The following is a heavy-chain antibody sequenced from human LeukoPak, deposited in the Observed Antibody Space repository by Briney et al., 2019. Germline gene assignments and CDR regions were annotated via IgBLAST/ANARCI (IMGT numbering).Heavy chain of an antibody. V-gene: IGHV1-2*02. J-gene: IGHJ6*02. CDR3: ASRSRLELLNHYYYYGMDV. D-gene: IGHD2-15*01. CDR2: INPNSGGT. Sequence: ASVRVSFTASGYTFTGYYMHWVRQAPGQGSEGMGWINPNSGGTNYAQKFQGRVTITRDRAISTAYMELSRLRSDDTAVYYCASRSRLELLNHYYYYGMDVWGQGTTVTVSS. CDR1: GYTFTGYY.